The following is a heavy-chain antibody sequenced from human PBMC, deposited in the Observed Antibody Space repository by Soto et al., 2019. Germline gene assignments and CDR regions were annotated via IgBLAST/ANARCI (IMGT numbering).Heavy chain of an antibody. Sequence: EVQLVESGGGLVQPGGSLRLSCAASGFTFSSYSMNWVRQAPGKGLEWVSYSSSSSSTIYYADSVKGRFTISRDNAKNSLYLQMNSLRAEDTAVYYCARGWMYNWNPLPIRLPEGSMDVWGKGTTVTVSS. CDR1: GFTFSSYS. V-gene: IGHV3-48*01. J-gene: IGHJ6*04. CDR2: SSSSSSTI. CDR3: ARGWMYNWNPLPIRLPEGSMDV. D-gene: IGHD1-20*01.